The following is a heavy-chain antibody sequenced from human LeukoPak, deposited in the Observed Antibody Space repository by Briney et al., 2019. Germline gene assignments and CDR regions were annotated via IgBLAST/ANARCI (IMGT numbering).Heavy chain of an antibody. CDR3: ARDSVEVATITLGDY. Sequence: SETLSLTCTVSGGSISSYYWSWIRQPAGKGLEWIGRIYTSGSTNYNPSLKSRVTMSVDTSKNQFSLRLSSVTAADTAVYYCARDSVEVATITLGDYWGQGTLVTVSS. CDR1: GGSISSYY. D-gene: IGHD5-24*01. CDR2: IYTSGST. V-gene: IGHV4-4*07. J-gene: IGHJ4*02.